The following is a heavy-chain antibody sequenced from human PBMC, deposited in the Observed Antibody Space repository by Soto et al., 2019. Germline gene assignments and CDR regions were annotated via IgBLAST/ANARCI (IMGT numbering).Heavy chain of an antibody. V-gene: IGHV3-30*18. CDR1: GFTFSSHG. CDR2: IPYDGSHQ. Sequence: QVHLVESGGGVVQPGRSLRLSCAASGFTFSSHGMHWIRQAPGKGLEWVAVIPYDGSHQYYADSVKGRFSISRDNSKNTLYLQMNSLIAEDTAVYYCAKLRVLEWEVQESDYWGQVTLVAVSS. J-gene: IGHJ4*02. CDR3: AKLRVLEWEVQESDY. D-gene: IGHD3-3*01.